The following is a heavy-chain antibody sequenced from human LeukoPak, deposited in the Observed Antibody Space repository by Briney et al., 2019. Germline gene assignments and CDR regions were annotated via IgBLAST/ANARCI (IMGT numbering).Heavy chain of an antibody. CDR1: GFTFSSYA. D-gene: IGHD3-22*01. CDR2: LSGSGGST. CDR3: AKHSGYSYSGSFDY. Sequence: GGSLRLSCAASGFTFSSYAMSWVRQAPGKGLEWVSALSGSGGSTYHADSVKGRFTISRDNSKNTLYLQMNSLRAEDTAVFYCAKHSGYSYSGSFDYWGQGTLVTVSS. J-gene: IGHJ4*02. V-gene: IGHV3-23*01.